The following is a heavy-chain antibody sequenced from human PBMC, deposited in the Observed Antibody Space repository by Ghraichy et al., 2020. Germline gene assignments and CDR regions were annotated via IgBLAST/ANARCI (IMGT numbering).Heavy chain of an antibody. CDR3: ARWYVGVWWFFDL. D-gene: IGHD1-26*01. Sequence: SETLSLTCTVSGDSMSTYYWSWIRQPPGQGLEWIGYIYYSGSTNYNPSLKRRVTISADTSKNQFSLRLSSVTAADTAVYYCARWYVGVWWFFDLWGRGTLVTVSS. J-gene: IGHJ2*01. CDR2: IYYSGST. CDR1: GDSMSTYY. V-gene: IGHV4-59*01.